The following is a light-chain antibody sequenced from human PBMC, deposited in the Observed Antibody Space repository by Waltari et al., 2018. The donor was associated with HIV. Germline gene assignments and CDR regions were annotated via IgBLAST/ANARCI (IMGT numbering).Light chain of an antibody. Sequence: QSVLTQPRSVSGSPGQSVTISCTGSASDVGGYHYVSWYQQHPGKAPKLLIYDVNKWPSGVPDRFSGSKSGNTASLTIFGLQTEDEADYYCCSYAGSSYVFGTETKVTVL. CDR3: CSYAGSSYV. CDR2: DVN. J-gene: IGLJ1*01. CDR1: ASDVGGYHY. V-gene: IGLV2-11*01.